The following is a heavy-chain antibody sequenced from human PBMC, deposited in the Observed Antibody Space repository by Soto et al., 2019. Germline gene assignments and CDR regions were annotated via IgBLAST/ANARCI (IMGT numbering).Heavy chain of an antibody. CDR2: IWYDGSNK. CDR1: GFTFSSYG. J-gene: IGHJ4*02. V-gene: IGHV3-33*01. Sequence: QVQLVESGGGVVQPGRSLRLSCAASGFTFSSYGMHWVRQAPGKGLEWVAVIWYDGSNKYYADSVKGRFTISRDNSKNTLYLQMNSLRAEDTAVYYCARVGQWELPDYWGQGTLVTVSS. CDR3: ARVGQWELPDY. D-gene: IGHD1-26*01.